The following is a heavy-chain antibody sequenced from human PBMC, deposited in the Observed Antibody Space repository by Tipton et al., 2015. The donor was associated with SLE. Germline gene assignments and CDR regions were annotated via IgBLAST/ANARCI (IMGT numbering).Heavy chain of an antibody. CDR3: ARGGYLYSGGFDY. Sequence: TLSLTCTASGGSISSYYWSWIRQPPGKGLEWIGYIYYGGSTNYSPSLKSRVTISVDTSKNQFSLKLSSVTAADTAVYHCARGGYLYSGGFDYWGQGTLVTVSS. V-gene: IGHV4-59*01. D-gene: IGHD1-26*01. J-gene: IGHJ4*02. CDR1: GGSISSYY. CDR2: IYYGGST.